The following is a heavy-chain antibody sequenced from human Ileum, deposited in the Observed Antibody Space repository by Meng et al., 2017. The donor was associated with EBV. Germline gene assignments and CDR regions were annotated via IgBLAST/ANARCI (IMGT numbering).Heavy chain of an antibody. J-gene: IGHJ4*02. CDR1: GDSVSSNRAA. D-gene: IGHD3-22*01. V-gene: IGHV6-1*01. Sequence: QLQLQQCGPGLVKPSPTLSLTCAISGDSVSSNRAAWNWIRQSPSRGLEWLGRTYYRSKWYNDYAVSVKSRITINPDTSKNQFSLQLNSVTPEDTAVYYCARDSSSSAYSPFDYWGQGTLVTVSS. CDR2: TYYRSKWYN. CDR3: ARDSSSSAYSPFDY.